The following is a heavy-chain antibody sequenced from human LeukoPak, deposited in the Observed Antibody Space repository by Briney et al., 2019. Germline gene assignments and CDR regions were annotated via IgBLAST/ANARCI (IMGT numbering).Heavy chain of an antibody. J-gene: IGHJ4*02. CDR3: ARGPGIAVAGRNFDY. CDR1: GGSISSYY. V-gene: IGHV4-4*07. CDR2: IHTSGST. Sequence: PSETLSLTCTVSGGSISSYYWSWIRQPAGKGLEWIGRIHTSGSTNYNPSLKSRVTMSVDTSKNQFSLKLSSVTAADTAVYYCARGPGIAVAGRNFDYWGQGTLVTVSS. D-gene: IGHD6-19*01.